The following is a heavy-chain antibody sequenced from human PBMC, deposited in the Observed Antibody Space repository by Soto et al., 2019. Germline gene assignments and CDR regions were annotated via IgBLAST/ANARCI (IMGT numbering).Heavy chain of an antibody. CDR1: GGTFSGYV. Sequence: QLVQSGSEVKKPGSSVKVSCQASGGTFSGYVVTWVRQAPGQGLEWMGEFVPLFGTTNYAQRFSGRITITAEESTSTAYMERRTLRADDTSVYYCALRGLGVSSPPYFDNWGQGTLVTVSS. V-gene: IGHV1-69*01. J-gene: IGHJ4*02. D-gene: IGHD3-16*01. CDR2: FVPLFGTT. CDR3: ALRGLGVSSPPYFDN.